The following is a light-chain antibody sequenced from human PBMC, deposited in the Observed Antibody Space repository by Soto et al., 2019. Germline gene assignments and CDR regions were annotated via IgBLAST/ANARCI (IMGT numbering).Light chain of an antibody. V-gene: IGKV3-15*01. Sequence: EIVLTQSPGILALAPWDRASVSCRASQSVSSNLAWYQQKPGQAPRLLIYGVSTRATDIPARFSGSGSGTEFTLTISSLQSEDFAVYYCQQYNNWPPTWTFGQGTKA. CDR1: QSVSSN. CDR3: QQYNNWPPTWT. CDR2: GVS. J-gene: IGKJ1*01.